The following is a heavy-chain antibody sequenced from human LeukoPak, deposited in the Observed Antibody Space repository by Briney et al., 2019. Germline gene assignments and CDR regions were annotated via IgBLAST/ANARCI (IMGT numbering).Heavy chain of an antibody. CDR2: IIPIFGTA. Sequence: SVTVSCKASGGTSSSYAISWVRQAPGQGLEWMGGIIPIFGTANYAQKFQGRVTITADESTSTAYMELSSLRSEDTAVYYCARGSPKSYYYDSSGYYLDYWGQGTLVTVSS. D-gene: IGHD3-22*01. CDR1: GGTSSSYA. J-gene: IGHJ4*02. CDR3: ARGSPKSYYYDSSGYYLDY. V-gene: IGHV1-69*01.